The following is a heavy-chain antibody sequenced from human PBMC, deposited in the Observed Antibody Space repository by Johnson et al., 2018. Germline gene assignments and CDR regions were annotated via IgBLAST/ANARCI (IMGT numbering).Heavy chain of an antibody. V-gene: IGHV3-33*01. D-gene: IGHD2-15*01. J-gene: IGHJ1*01. Sequence: QVRLVQSGGGVVQPGRSLRLCCAASGFPFSSHGMHWVRQAPGKGLEWGAVIWSDGSQKYSADSVKGRFTVSRDNSKNTLYLQMNSRRAEDTAIYYCARDRGDCSVGSCWGYFQHWGQGTVITVSS. CDR1: GFPFSSHG. CDR2: IWSDGSQK. CDR3: ARDRGDCSVGSCWGYFQH.